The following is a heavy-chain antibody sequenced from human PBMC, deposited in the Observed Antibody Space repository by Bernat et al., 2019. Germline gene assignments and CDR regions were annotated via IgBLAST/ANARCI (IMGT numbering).Heavy chain of an antibody. D-gene: IGHD3-22*01. Sequence: QVQLVESGGGVVQPGRSLRLSCAASGFTFSSYGMHWVRQAPGKGLEWVAVIWYDGSNKYYADSVKGRFTISRDNSKNTLYLQMNSLRAEDTAVYYCARDPDYYDSSGYSSNWYFDLWGRGTLVTVSS. CDR2: IWYDGSNK. J-gene: IGHJ2*01. CDR3: ARDPDYYDSSGYSSNWYFDL. V-gene: IGHV3-30*19. CDR1: GFTFSSYG.